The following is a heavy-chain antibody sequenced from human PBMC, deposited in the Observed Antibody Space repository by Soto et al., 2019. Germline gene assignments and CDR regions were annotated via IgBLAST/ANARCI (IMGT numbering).Heavy chain of an antibody. Sequence: GESLKISCKGSGYSFTIYWIGWVRQMPGKGLEWMGIIYPGDSDTRYSPSFQGQVTISADKSISTAYLQWSSLKASDTAMYYCASTXLAQQLGKYYYYYGMDVWGQGTTVTVSS. CDR2: IYPGDSDT. CDR1: GYSFTIYW. J-gene: IGHJ6*02. D-gene: IGHD6-13*01. V-gene: IGHV5-51*01. CDR3: ASTXLAQQLGKYYYYYGMDV.